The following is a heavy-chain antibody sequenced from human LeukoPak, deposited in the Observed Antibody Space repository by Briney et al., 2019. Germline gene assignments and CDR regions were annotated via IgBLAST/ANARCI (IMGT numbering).Heavy chain of an antibody. J-gene: IGHJ6*02. CDR1: GFTVSSNY. Sequence: GGSLRLSCAASGFTVSSNYMSWVRQALGKGLEWVSVIYSGGSTYYADSVKGRFTISRDNSKNTLYLQMNSLRAEDTAVYYCAGQWLVLDYYYGMDVWGQGTTVTVSS. CDR2: IYSGGST. V-gene: IGHV3-66*02. D-gene: IGHD6-19*01. CDR3: AGQWLVLDYYYGMDV.